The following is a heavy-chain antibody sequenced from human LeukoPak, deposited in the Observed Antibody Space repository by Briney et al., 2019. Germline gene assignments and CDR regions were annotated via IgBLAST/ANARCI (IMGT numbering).Heavy chain of an antibody. Sequence: TSETLSLTCAVYGGSFSGYYWSWIRQPPGKGLEWIGEINHSGSTNYNPSLKSRVTISVDTSKNQFSLKLSSVTAADTAVYYCARSCSSTSCYRGLYYYYYMDVWGKGTTVTVSS. CDR3: ARSCSSTSCYRGLYYYYYMDV. V-gene: IGHV4-34*01. CDR1: GGSFSGYY. D-gene: IGHD2-2*02. CDR2: INHSGST. J-gene: IGHJ6*03.